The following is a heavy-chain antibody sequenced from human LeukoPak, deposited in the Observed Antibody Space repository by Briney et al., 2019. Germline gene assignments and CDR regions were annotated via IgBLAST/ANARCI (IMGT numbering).Heavy chain of an antibody. CDR2: IYYSGST. Sequence: SETLSLTCTVSGGSISSYYWSWIQQPPGKGLEWIGYIYYSGSTNYNPSLKSRVTISVDKSKNQFSLKLSSVTAADTAVYYCASRTYYYDSSGYFSDAFDIWGQGTMVTVSS. CDR3: ASRTYYYDSSGYFSDAFDI. CDR1: GGSISSYY. D-gene: IGHD3-22*01. J-gene: IGHJ3*02. V-gene: IGHV4-59*08.